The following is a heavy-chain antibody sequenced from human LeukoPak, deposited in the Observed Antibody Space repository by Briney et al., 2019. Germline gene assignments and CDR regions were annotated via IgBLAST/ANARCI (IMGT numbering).Heavy chain of an antibody. D-gene: IGHD3-9*01. J-gene: IGHJ6*03. CDR3: AKDGGEYYDILTGYYPRLYYMDV. CDR1: GGSISRSSYY. V-gene: IGHV4-39*07. Sequence: SETLSLTCSVSGGSISRSSYYWGWIRQPPGKGLEWIGSIYYSGSTYYTPSLKSRVTMSVDTSKNQFSLKLSSVTAADTAVYYCAKDGGEYYDILTGYYPRLYYMDVWGKGTTVTVSS. CDR2: IYYSGST.